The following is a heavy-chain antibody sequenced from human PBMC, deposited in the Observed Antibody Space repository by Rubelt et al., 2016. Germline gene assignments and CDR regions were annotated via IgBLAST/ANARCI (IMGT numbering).Heavy chain of an antibody. CDR2: IRQDGNEK. V-gene: IGHV3-7*03. Sequence: GGGLVQPGGSLRLSCAASGFTFGTYWMTWVRQPPGKGLEWVTNIRQDGNEKHYVDSVKGRFTVSRDNSKNTLYLHMSSLRAEDTAVYYCANVLQRSWYYDLWGRGTLVTVSS. D-gene: IGHD6-6*01. CDR3: ANVLQRSWYYDL. J-gene: IGHJ2*01. CDR1: GFTFGTYW.